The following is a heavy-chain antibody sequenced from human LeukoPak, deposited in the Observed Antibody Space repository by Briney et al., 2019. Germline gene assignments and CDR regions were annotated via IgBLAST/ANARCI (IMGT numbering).Heavy chain of an antibody. Sequence: GASVKVSCKASGYTFTCYYMQWVPQAPGKGVEWMGWINPKRGGTNYAQKFQGRVTMTRDTSISTAYMELSRLRPDDTAVYYCARDAGYCSSTTCSADFDYWGQGTLVTVSS. J-gene: IGHJ4*02. CDR1: GYTFTCYY. CDR3: ARDAGYCSSTTCSADFDY. CDR2: INPKRGGT. V-gene: IGHV1-2*02. D-gene: IGHD2-2*01.